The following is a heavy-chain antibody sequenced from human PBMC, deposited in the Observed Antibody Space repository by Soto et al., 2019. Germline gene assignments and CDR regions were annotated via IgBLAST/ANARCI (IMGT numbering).Heavy chain of an antibody. Sequence: PSETLSLTCTVSGGSISSYYWSWIRQPPGKGLEWIGYIYYSGSTNYNPSLKSRVTISVDTSKNQFSLKLSSVTAADTAVYYCARVMGDYVWGSYRPTYYYYYGMDVWGQGTTVTVSS. CDR2: IYYSGST. V-gene: IGHV4-59*01. J-gene: IGHJ6*02. D-gene: IGHD3-16*02. CDR3: ARVMGDYVWGSYRPTYYYYYGMDV. CDR1: GGSISSYY.